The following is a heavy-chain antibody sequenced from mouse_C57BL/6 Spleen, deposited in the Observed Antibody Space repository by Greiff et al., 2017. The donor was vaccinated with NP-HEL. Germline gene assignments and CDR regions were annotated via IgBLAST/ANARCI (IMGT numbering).Heavy chain of an antibody. Sequence: QVQLQQSGPGLVQPSQSLSITCTVSGFSLTSYGVHWVRQSPGKGLEWLGVIWSGGSTGYNAAFISRLSISKDNSKSQVFFKMNSLQADDTAIYYCARNYYSNRYAMDYWGQGTSVTVSS. CDR1: GFSLTSYG. CDR3: ARNYYSNRYAMDY. V-gene: IGHV2-2*01. D-gene: IGHD2-5*01. CDR2: IWSGGST. J-gene: IGHJ4*01.